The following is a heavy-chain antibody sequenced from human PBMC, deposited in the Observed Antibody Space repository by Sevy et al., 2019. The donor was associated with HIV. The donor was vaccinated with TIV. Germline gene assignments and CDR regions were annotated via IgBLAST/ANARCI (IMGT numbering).Heavy chain of an antibody. CDR3: TYYYDSRDFDY. D-gene: IGHD3-22*01. J-gene: IGHJ4*02. CDR1: GFTFSNAW. Sequence: GGYLRLSCAASGFTFSNAWMSWVRQAPGKGLEWVGRIKSKTDGGTTDYSAPVKGRFTISRDDSKNTLYLQMNSLKTEDTAVYYCTYYYDSRDFDYWGQGTLVTVSS. CDR2: IKSKTDGGTT. V-gene: IGHV3-15*01.